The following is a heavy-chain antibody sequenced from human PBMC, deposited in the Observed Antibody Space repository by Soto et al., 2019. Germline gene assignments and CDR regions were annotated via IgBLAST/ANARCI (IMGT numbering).Heavy chain of an antibody. Sequence: GGSLRLSCAASGFTFSSYGMHWVRQAPGKGLEWVAVISYDGSNKYYADSVKGRFTISRDNSKNTLYLQMNSLRAEDTAVYYCAKDRIGYCSSTSCYELWSYWGQGTLVTVSS. J-gene: IGHJ4*02. V-gene: IGHV3-30*18. CDR1: GFTFSSYG. D-gene: IGHD2-2*03. CDR3: AKDRIGYCSSTSCYELWSY. CDR2: ISYDGSNK.